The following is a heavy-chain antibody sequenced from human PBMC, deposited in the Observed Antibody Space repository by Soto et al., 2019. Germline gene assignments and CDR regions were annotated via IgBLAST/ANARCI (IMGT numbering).Heavy chain of an antibody. Sequence: GGSLRLSCAASGFTFSSYAMSWVRQAPGKGLELVSAISGSGGSTYYADSVKGRFTISRDNSKNTLYLQMNSLRAEDTAVYYCAKIYGLLSYFDYWGQGTLVTVSS. CDR1: GFTFSSYA. CDR2: ISGSGGST. D-gene: IGHD3-10*01. V-gene: IGHV3-23*01. J-gene: IGHJ4*02. CDR3: AKIYGLLSYFDY.